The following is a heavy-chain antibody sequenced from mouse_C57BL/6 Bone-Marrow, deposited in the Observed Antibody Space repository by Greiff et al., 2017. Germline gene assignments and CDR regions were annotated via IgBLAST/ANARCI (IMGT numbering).Heavy chain of an antibody. CDR2: IYWDDDK. V-gene: IGHV8-12*01. CDR1: GFSLSTSGMG. D-gene: IGHD6-1*01. CDR3: ARRGASYGLWFAY. Sequence: QVQLKVSGPGILQSSQTLSLTCSFSGFSLSTSGMGVSWIRQPSGKGLEWLAHIYWDDDKRYNPSLKSRLTISKDTSRNQVFLKITSVDTADTATYYCARRGASYGLWFAYWGQGTLVTVSA. J-gene: IGHJ3*01.